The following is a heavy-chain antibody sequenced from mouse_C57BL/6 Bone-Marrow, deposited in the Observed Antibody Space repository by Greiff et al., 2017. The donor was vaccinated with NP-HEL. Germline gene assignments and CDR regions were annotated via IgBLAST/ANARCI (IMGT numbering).Heavy chain of an antibody. CDR2: IWSGGST. CDR1: GFSLTSYG. V-gene: IGHV2-4*01. D-gene: IGHD2-4*01. J-gene: IGHJ4*01. CDR3: AKNNYYDYYYAMDY. Sequence: VQGVESGPGLVQPSQSLSITCTVSGFSLTSYGVHWVRQPPGKGLEWLGVIWSGGSTDYNAAFISRLSISKDNSKSQVFFKMNSLQADDTAIYYCAKNNYYDYYYAMDYWGQGTSVTVSS.